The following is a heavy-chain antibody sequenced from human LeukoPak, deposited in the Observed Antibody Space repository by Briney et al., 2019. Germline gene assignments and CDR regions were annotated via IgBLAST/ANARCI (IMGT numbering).Heavy chain of an antibody. J-gene: IGHJ3*02. V-gene: IGHV1-69*05. CDR3: ARDGWHRAGDGYNIRLAFDI. Sequence: SVKVSXKASGGTFSSYAISWVRQAPGQGLEWMGRIIPIFGTANYAQKFQGRVTITTDESTSTAYMELSSLRSEDTAVYYCARDGWHRAGDGYNIRLAFDIWGQGTMVTVSS. CDR2: IIPIFGTA. CDR1: GGTFSSYA. D-gene: IGHD5-24*01.